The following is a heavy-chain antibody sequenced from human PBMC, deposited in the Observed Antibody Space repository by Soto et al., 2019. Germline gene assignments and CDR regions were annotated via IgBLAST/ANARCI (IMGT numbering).Heavy chain of an antibody. D-gene: IGHD2-2*01. Sequence: QITLKESGPTLVKPTQTLTLTCTFSGFSLSTSGVTVGWIRQPPGKALEWLALIDWDDDKRSSPTLKNRLTITKDTSKNQVVLTITNMEPVDTATYYCAHSQSFDIVIVPAAIHPGEVDFDYWGQGTAVTVSP. J-gene: IGHJ4*02. CDR3: AHSQSFDIVIVPAAIHPGEVDFDY. CDR2: IDWDDDK. V-gene: IGHV2-5*02. CDR1: GFSLSTSGVT.